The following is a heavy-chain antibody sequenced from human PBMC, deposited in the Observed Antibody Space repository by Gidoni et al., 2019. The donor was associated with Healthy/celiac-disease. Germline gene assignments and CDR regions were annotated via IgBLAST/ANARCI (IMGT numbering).Heavy chain of an antibody. CDR1: GGSFSGYY. CDR3: ARGGLIVVVPAAIPGWFDP. CDR2: INHSGST. V-gene: IGHV4-34*01. D-gene: IGHD2-2*01. J-gene: IGHJ5*02. Sequence: QVQLQQWGAGLLKPSETLSLTCAVYGGSFSGYYWSWIRQPPGKGLEWIGEINHSGSTNYNPSLKSRVTISVDTSKNQFSLKLSSVTAADTAVYYCARGGLIVVVPAAIPGWFDPWGQGTLVTVSS.